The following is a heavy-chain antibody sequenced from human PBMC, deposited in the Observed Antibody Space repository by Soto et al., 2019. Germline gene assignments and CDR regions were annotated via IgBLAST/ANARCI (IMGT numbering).Heavy chain of an antibody. V-gene: IGHV1-18*01. CDR2: ISAHSGDT. Sequence: QVNLVQSGAEVKKPGASVKVSCKASGYTFTNYALTWVRRAPGQGLEWMGWISAHSGDTNYAQKFQGRVTMTTDTSTDTLYMELGSLTFEDTAVYYCARAIKRWEVNYYFDFWGQGTLVTVSS. D-gene: IGHD1-26*01. CDR3: ARAIKRWEVNYYFDF. CDR1: GYTFTNYA. J-gene: IGHJ4*02.